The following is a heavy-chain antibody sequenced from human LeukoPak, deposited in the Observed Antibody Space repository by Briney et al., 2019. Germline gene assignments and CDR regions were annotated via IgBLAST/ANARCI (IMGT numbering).Heavy chain of an antibody. J-gene: IGHJ4*02. CDR3: ARGAVYGGKNDY. CDR1: GYTLTKLS. CDR2: SDPEEGET. V-gene: IGHV1-24*01. D-gene: IGHD4-23*01. Sequence: VASVKVSCKVSGYTLTKLSMHWVRQAPGKGLEWMGGSDPEEGETIYAQKFQGRVTMTEDTSTDTASMELSSLRSEDTAVYYCARGAVYGGKNDYWGQGTLVTVSS.